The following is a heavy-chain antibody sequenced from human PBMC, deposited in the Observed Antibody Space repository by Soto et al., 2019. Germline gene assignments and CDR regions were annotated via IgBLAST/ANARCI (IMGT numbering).Heavy chain of an antibody. J-gene: IGHJ6*02. Sequence: QVQLVESGGGVVQTGRSLRLSCAASGFTFSSYGMHWVRQAPGKGLEWVAVISYDGSNKYYADSVKGRFTISRDNSKNTLYLQMSSLRAEETAVHYCAKEGGYYGSGSYSVGENYYGMDVWGQGTTVTVSS. V-gene: IGHV3-30*18. CDR1: GFTFSSYG. CDR2: ISYDGSNK. CDR3: AKEGGYYGSGSYSVGENYYGMDV. D-gene: IGHD3-10*01.